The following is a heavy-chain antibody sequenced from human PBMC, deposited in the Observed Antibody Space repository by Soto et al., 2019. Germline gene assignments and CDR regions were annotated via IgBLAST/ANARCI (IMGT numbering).Heavy chain of an antibody. CDR3: ARPTSWFGDIL. CDR2: IHDSGTT. V-gene: IGHV4-59*08. CDR1: GASITTYY. Sequence: QVRLQESGPGLLKPSETLSLTCSVSGASITTYYWRWFRQSPGKGLEWIGYIHDSGTTKYNASLASRVTISVDTSKTHFFLRLTSVTAADTAVYYCARPTSWFGDILWGQGTLVTVTS. J-gene: IGHJ4*02. D-gene: IGHD3-10*01.